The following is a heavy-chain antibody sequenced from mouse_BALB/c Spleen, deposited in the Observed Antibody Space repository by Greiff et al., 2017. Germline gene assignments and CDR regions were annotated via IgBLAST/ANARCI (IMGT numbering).Heavy chain of an antibody. CDR2: ISSGGSYT. D-gene: IGHD4-1*01. V-gene: IGHV5-9-4*01. CDR3: AILGRGHRPFDY. Sequence: EVKLVESGGGLVKPGGSLKLSCAASGFTFSSYAMSWVRQSPEKRLEWVAEISSGGSYTYYPDTVTGRFTISRDNAKNTLYLEMSSLRSEDTAMYYCAILGRGHRPFDYWGQGTTLTVSS. CDR1: GFTFSSYA. J-gene: IGHJ2*01.